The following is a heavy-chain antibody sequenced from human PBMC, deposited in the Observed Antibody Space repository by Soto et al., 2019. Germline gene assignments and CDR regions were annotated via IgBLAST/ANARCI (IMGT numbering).Heavy chain of an antibody. CDR2: ISYDGYLK. CDR1: GFTFSTYG. CDR3: AKDFKVSGSHYGTLNYYYGMDV. J-gene: IGHJ6*02. V-gene: IGHV3-30*18. D-gene: IGHD3-10*01. Sequence: LRLSCAASGFTFSTYGMQWVLQAPGKGLEWVAVISYDGYLKYYVDAVKGRFTVARDNSKNTLFLEMNSLRVEDTAVYFCAKDFKVSGSHYGTLNYYYGMDVWGQGTTVTVSS.